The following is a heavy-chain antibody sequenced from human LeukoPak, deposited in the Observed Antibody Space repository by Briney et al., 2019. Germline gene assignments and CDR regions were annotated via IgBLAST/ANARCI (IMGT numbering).Heavy chain of an antibody. CDR3: AREIAAQSGLDY. Sequence: SETLSLTCTVSGGSISSHYWSWIRQPPGKGLEWIGYIYYSGSTYYNPSLKSRVTISVDTSKNQFSLKLSSVTAADTAVYYCAREIAAQSGLDYWGQGTLVTVSS. J-gene: IGHJ4*02. CDR1: GGSISSHY. V-gene: IGHV4-30-4*08. D-gene: IGHD1-1*01. CDR2: IYYSGST.